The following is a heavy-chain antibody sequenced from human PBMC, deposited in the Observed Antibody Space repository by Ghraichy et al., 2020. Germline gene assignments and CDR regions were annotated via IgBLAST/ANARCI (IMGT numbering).Heavy chain of an antibody. Sequence: SQTLSLTCTVSGGSISSYYWSWIRQPPGKGLEWIGYIYYSGSTNYNPSLKSRVTISVDTSKNQFSLKLSSVTAADTAVYYCARTSDYYDSSGYYLKRAFDIWGQGTMVTVSS. D-gene: IGHD3-22*01. V-gene: IGHV4-59*01. J-gene: IGHJ3*02. CDR3: ARTSDYYDSSGYYLKRAFDI. CDR2: IYYSGST. CDR1: GGSISSYY.